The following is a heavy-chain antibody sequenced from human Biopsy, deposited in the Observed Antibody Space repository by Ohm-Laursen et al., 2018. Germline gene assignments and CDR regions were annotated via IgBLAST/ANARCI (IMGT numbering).Heavy chain of an antibody. CDR1: GFTFSDNY. V-gene: IGHV3-11*01. Sequence: SLRLSCAASGFTFSDNYMSWIRQAPGKGLEWLSYISPTADIIFDTDSVKGRFTISRDNAKNSLYLQMNSLRAEDTAIYYCAKIPPSRCDSGECYPIFDYWGQGTLVTVSS. D-gene: IGHD2-21*01. CDR3: AKIPPSRCDSGECYPIFDY. J-gene: IGHJ4*02. CDR2: ISPTADII.